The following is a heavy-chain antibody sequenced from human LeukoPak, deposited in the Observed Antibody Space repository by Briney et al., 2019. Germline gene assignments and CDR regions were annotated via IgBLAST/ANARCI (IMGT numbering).Heavy chain of an antibody. CDR1: GGSISRYY. D-gene: IGHD6-13*01. V-gene: IGHV4-59*01. CDR2: IYYSGST. Sequence: SETLSLTCTVSGGSISRYYWSWIRQPPGKGLEWIGYIYYSGSTNYNPSLKSRVTISVDTSKNQFSLKLSSVTAADTAVYYCARAGPSSSWHQFDYWGQGTLVTVSS. J-gene: IGHJ4*02. CDR3: ARAGPSSSWHQFDY.